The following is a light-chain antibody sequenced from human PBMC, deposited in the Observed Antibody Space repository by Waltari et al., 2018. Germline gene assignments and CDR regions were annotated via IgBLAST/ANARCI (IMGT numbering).Light chain of an antibody. V-gene: IGKV1-8*01. CDR2: AAS. Sequence: AIRITQSPSSLSASTGDRVTITCRPSQSISSSLAWYQQKPGKAPKVLIYAASTLQSGVPSRFSGSGSGTDFTLTISCLQSEDFAIYYCQQYYSSPATFGQGTKVEIK. J-gene: IGKJ1*01. CDR3: QQYYSSPAT. CDR1: QSISSS.